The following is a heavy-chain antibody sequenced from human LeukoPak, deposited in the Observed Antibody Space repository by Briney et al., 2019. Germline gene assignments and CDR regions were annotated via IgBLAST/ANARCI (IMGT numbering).Heavy chain of an antibody. J-gene: IGHJ5*02. CDR2: INHSGCT. V-gene: IGHV4-34*01. CDR3: ARVLKGDIVVVPAAQNWIDP. D-gene: IGHD2-2*01. CDR1: GGSFSGYY. Sequence: SETLSLTCAVYGGSFSGYYWSWIRQPPGKGLEWIGEINHSGCTNYNPSLKSRVTVSVDTSRNQFSLKLSSVNAADTAVYYCARVLKGDIVVVPAAQNWIDPWGQGTLVTVSS.